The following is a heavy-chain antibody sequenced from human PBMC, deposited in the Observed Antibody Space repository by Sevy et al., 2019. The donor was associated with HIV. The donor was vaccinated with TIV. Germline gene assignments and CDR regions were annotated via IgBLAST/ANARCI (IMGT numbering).Heavy chain of an antibody. V-gene: IGHV4-38-2*01. D-gene: IGHD3-10*01. Sequence: SETLSLTCAVSGYSITSGYLWGWIRQPPGKGLEWIGSVFHSGSPYYNPSLNSRVIISVDTSKNEFSLILNSVTAADTAVYYCARHSHGSGTYYVPFNSWGQGTLVTVSS. J-gene: IGHJ4*02. CDR3: ARHSHGSGTYYVPFNS. CDR1: GYSITSGYL. CDR2: VFHSGSP.